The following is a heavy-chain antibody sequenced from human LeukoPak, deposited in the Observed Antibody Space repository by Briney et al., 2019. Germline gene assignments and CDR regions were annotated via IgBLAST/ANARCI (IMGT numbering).Heavy chain of an antibody. Sequence: PGGSLRLSCAASGFTFSSYSMNWVRQAPGKGLEWVSYISSSSSTVYYADSVKGRFTISRDNAKNSLYLQMNSLRAEDTAVYYCAGLVVPAAANWFDPWGQGTLVTVSS. V-gene: IGHV3-48*01. J-gene: IGHJ5*02. CDR1: GFTFSSYS. CDR3: AGLVVPAAANWFDP. CDR2: ISSSSSTV. D-gene: IGHD2-2*01.